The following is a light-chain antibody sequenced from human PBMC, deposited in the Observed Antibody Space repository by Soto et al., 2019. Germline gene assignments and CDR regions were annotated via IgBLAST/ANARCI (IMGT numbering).Light chain of an antibody. V-gene: IGKV3-15*01. CDR2: GAS. Sequence: EIEMTQSPATLSVSPGERVTLSCRASQSVSSDLAWYQQKPGQAPRLLIYGASTRASGIPDRFSGSGFGTVFTLTISRLQYEDFAVYYCTQNQDWLTLCGGNKVEI. CDR1: QSVSSD. J-gene: IGKJ4*01. CDR3: TQNQDWLT.